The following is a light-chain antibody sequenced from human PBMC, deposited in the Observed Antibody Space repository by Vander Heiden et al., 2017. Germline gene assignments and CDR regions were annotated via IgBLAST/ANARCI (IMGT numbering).Light chain of an antibody. CDR1: QSISSY. Sequence: ENQMTGTACCLSASVGERNTITCRASQSISSYLNWYQQKPRKAPKLLIYAASSLQSGVPSRFSGSGSGTEFTLTISSLQPEDFATYYCQQSYSTPLTFGGGTKVEIK. CDR2: AAS. J-gene: IGKJ4*01. CDR3: QQSYSTPLT. V-gene: IGKV1-39*01.